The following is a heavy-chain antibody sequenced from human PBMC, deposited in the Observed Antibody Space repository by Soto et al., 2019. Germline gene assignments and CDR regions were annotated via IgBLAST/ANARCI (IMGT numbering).Heavy chain of an antibody. Sequence: QLQLQESGPGLMKPSETLSLTCTVSGGSISSYYWTWIRQPPGKGLEWIGYIYYRGSTNYNPSLKSRVTISVDTSKNQFSLKLSSVTAADTAVYYCARRYGGNLDYWGQGTLVTVSS. D-gene: IGHD1-26*01. CDR3: ARRYGGNLDY. V-gene: IGHV4-59*08. CDR2: IYYRGST. CDR1: GGSISSYY. J-gene: IGHJ4*02.